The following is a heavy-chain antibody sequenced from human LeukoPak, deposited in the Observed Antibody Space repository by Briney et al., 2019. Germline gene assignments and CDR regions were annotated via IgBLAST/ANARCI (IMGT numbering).Heavy chain of an antibody. CDR2: SVPFFGTA. Sequence: VASVKVSCKAPGDSISSYVICWVRPAPGLGLGWMGGSVPFFGTAHYAPKFQGRVTLTRDDSTSSAYMELNSLRYDDTAVYFCSTNGGPYYFNSWGQGTQVTVSS. D-gene: IGHD6-25*01. CDR1: GDSISSYV. CDR3: STNGGPYYFNS. J-gene: IGHJ4*02. V-gene: IGHV1-69*05.